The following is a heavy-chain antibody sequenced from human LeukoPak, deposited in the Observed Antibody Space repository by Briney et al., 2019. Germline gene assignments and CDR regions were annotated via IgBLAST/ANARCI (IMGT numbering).Heavy chain of an antibody. D-gene: IGHD2-2*01. CDR1: GLTVSSNH. CDR3: ARDQGCSSSTCRNNWFDP. Sequence: PGGSLRLSCAASGLTVSSNHMSWVRQPPGKGLEWVSGIYSGGNTNYADSVEGRFTISRDNSKNTLYLQMNSLRAEDSAVYYCARDQGCSSSTCRNNWFDPWGQGTLVSVPS. J-gene: IGHJ5*02. V-gene: IGHV3-53*05. CDR2: IYSGGNT.